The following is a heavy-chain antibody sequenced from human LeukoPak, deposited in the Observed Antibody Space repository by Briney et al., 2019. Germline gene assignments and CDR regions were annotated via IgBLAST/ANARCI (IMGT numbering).Heavy chain of an antibody. CDR3: ARGATISETGYFDF. D-gene: IGHD5-24*01. CDR2: IDHRGDT. J-gene: IGHJ4*03. Sequence: SETLSLTCAVYGGSFSRYYWSWIRQSPGKGLEWIAEIDHRGDTNYNPSVKSRVTISVDTSKNQFSLKMRSLSAADPALYYCARGATISETGYFDFWGQGTLVTVSS. V-gene: IGHV4-34*01. CDR1: GGSFSRYY.